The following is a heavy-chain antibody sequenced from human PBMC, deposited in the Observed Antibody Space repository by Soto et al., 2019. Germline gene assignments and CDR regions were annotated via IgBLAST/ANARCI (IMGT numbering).Heavy chain of an antibody. Sequence: GGSLRLSCAASGFTFSSYWMSWVRQAPGKGLEWVANIKQDGSEKYYVDSVKGRFTISRDNAKNSLYLQMNSLRAEDTAVYYCARGSGRIVVVVAGMDVWGQGTTVTVSS. D-gene: IGHD2-15*01. V-gene: IGHV3-7*04. J-gene: IGHJ6*02. CDR2: IKQDGSEK. CDR3: ARGSGRIVVVVAGMDV. CDR1: GFTFSSYW.